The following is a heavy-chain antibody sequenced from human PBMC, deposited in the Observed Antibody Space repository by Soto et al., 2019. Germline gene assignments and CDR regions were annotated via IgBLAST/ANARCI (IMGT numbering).Heavy chain of an antibody. Sequence: LSLTCTVSGGSISSGGYYWSWIRQHPGKGLEWIGYIYYSGSTYYNPSLKSRVTISVDTSKNQFSLKLSSVTAADTAVYYCARGNSGSYYDFWSGYTSYFDYWGQGTLVTVSS. CDR2: IYYSGST. CDR1: GGSISSGGYY. V-gene: IGHV4-31*03. CDR3: ARGNSGSYYDFWSGYTSYFDY. J-gene: IGHJ4*02. D-gene: IGHD3-3*01.